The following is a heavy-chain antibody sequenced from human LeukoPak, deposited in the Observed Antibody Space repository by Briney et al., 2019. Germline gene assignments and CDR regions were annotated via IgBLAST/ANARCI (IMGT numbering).Heavy chain of an antibody. Sequence: GGSLRLSCAGSGFSFRNYWMAWVRQAPGKGPEWVANMKEDGSARHCADSVKGRFTISRDNAQNSVYLQMSILRVEDTAVYYCARDVVGSLDYWGLGTSVTVSS. CDR1: GFSFRNYW. D-gene: IGHD2-15*01. CDR2: MKEDGSAR. CDR3: ARDVVGSLDY. V-gene: IGHV3-7*01. J-gene: IGHJ4*02.